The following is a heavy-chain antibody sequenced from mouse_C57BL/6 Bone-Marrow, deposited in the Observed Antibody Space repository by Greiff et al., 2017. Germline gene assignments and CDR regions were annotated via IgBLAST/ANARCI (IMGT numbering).Heavy chain of an antibody. J-gene: IGHJ2*01. V-gene: IGHV1-72*01. CDR2: IEPNSGGT. CDR1: GYTFTRYW. D-gene: IGHD1-1*01. Sequence: QVQLQQPGAELVKPGASVKLACKASGYTFTRYWMHWVKQRPGRGLEWIGRIEPNSGGTKYNEKLKSKATLTVDKPSSTAYMQLSSLTAEDSAVYYCARDYYGSSYGYWGQGTTLTVSS. CDR3: ARDYYGSSYGY.